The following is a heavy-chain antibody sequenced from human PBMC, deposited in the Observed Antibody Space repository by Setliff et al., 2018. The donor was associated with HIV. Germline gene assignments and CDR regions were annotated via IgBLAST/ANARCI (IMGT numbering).Heavy chain of an antibody. CDR2: IWSDGSNK. D-gene: IGHD5-18*01. CDR1: GFTFSSYG. J-gene: IGHJ4*02. Sequence: GGSLRLSCAASGFTFSSYGMHWVRQAPGKGLEWVAVIWSDGSNKYYADSVKGRFTISRDNSKNTLYLQMNSLRAEDTAVYYCAKESPRAGYSVFDYWGQGTLVTVSS. V-gene: IGHV3-33*06. CDR3: AKESPRAGYSVFDY.